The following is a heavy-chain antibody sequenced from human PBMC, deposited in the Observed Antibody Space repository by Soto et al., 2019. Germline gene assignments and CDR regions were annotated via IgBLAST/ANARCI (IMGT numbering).Heavy chain of an antibody. Sequence: QVQLVQSGAEVKKPGSSVKVSCKASGGTFSSYATSWVRQAPGQGLEWMGGIIPIFGTANYAQKFQGRVTITADESTSTDYMELSSLRSEDTAVYYCASAPSRYYYYGMDVWGQGTTVTVSS. CDR3: ASAPSRYYYYGMDV. CDR2: IIPIFGTA. D-gene: IGHD7-27*01. CDR1: GGTFSSYA. V-gene: IGHV1-69*12. J-gene: IGHJ6*02.